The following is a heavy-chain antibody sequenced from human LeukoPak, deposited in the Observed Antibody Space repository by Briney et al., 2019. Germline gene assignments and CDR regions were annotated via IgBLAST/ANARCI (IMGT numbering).Heavy chain of an antibody. J-gene: IGHJ3*02. Sequence: PSETLSLTCTVSGGSISSYYWSWIRRPAGKELEWIGRIYSTGSTDYNPSLESRLTMSLDASRNQFSLKLSSVTAADTAVYYCARGNYDAHGAFDIWGQGTMVTVSS. CDR1: GGSISSYY. CDR3: ARGNYDAHGAFDI. D-gene: IGHD3-3*01. CDR2: IYSTGST. V-gene: IGHV4-4*07.